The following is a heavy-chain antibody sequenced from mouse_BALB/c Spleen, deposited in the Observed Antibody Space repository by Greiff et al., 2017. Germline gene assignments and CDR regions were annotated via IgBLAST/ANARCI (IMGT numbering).Heavy chain of an antibody. J-gene: IGHJ4*01. Sequence: QVQLQQSAAELARPGASVKMSCKASGYTFTSYTMHWVKQRPGQGLEWIGYINPSSGYTEYNQKFKDKTTLTADKSSSTAYMQLSSLTSEDSAVYYCARSGAYYAMDYWGQGTSVTVSS. CDR3: ARSGAYYAMDY. CDR1: GYTFTSYT. V-gene: IGHV1-4*02. CDR2: INPSSGYT. D-gene: IGHD4-1*01.